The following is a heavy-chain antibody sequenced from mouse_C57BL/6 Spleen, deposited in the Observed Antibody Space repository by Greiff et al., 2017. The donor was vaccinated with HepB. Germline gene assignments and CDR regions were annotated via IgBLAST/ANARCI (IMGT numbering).Heavy chain of an antibody. D-gene: IGHD1-1*02. Sequence: EVKLVESEGGLVQPGSSMKLSCTASGFTFSDYYMAWVRQVPEKGLEWVANINYDGSSTYYLDSLKSRFIISRDNAKNILYLQMSSLKSEDTATYYCARDEIPGGWYFDVWGTGTTVTVSS. V-gene: IGHV5-16*01. CDR3: ARDEIPGGWYFDV. CDR2: INYDGSST. J-gene: IGHJ1*03. CDR1: GFTFSDYY.